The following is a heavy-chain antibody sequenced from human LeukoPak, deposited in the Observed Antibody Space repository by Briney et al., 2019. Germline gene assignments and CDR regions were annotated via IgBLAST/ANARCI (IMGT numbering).Heavy chain of an antibody. Sequence: GGSLRLSCAASGFTFSDYWMHWVRQAPGKGLLWVSRINSDGSTTTYADSVKGRFTISRDNAKNTVYLQMNSLRAEDTAVYYCARDPEVGWGDYFDYWGQGTLVTVSS. V-gene: IGHV3-74*01. D-gene: IGHD1-26*01. CDR2: INSDGSTT. CDR3: ARDPEVGWGDYFDY. CDR1: GFTFSDYW. J-gene: IGHJ4*02.